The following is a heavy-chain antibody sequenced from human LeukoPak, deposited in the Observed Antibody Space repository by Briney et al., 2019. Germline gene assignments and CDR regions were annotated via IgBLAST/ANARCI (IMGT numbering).Heavy chain of an antibody. CDR3: ARVLDFWSGSTHYSYDTMDV. CDR2: INPNSGGT. Sequence: ASVKVSCKASGYTFTGQYMHWVRQAPGQGLEWMGWINPNSGGTNYAQKFQGRVTMTRDTSISTAYMELSSLRSDDTAVYYCARVLDFWSGSTHYSYDTMDVWGQGPRSRSP. CDR1: GYTFTGQY. D-gene: IGHD3-3*01. V-gene: IGHV1-2*02. J-gene: IGHJ6*02.